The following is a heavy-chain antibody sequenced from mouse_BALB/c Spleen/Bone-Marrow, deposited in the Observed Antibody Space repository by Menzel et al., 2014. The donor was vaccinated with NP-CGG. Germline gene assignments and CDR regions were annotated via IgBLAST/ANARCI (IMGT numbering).Heavy chain of an antibody. D-gene: IGHD1-3*01. CDR3: AKGDHWYFDV. Sequence: VQLKQSGGGLVQPGGSLKLSCAASGFDFSRYWMSWVRQAPGKGLEWIGEINPDSSTVNYTPSLKDKFIISRDNAKNALYLQMSKVRSEDAALYYCAKGDHWYFDVWGAGTTVTVSS. CDR2: INPDSSTV. V-gene: IGHV4-1*02. CDR1: GFDFSRYW. J-gene: IGHJ1*01.